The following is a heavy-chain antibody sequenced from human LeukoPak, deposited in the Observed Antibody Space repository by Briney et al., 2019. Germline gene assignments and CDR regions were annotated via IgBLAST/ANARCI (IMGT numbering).Heavy chain of an antibody. V-gene: IGHV3-30*03. CDR2: ISFDESSE. Sequence: GRSLRLSCAASGFTFSNYGMHWVRQAPGKGLEWVALISFDESSEYYADSVKGRFSISRDNSKNTLYLQMNSLRAEDTAVYYCARDGAFDIWGQGTMVTVSS. J-gene: IGHJ3*02. CDR3: ARDGAFDI. CDR1: GFTFSNYG.